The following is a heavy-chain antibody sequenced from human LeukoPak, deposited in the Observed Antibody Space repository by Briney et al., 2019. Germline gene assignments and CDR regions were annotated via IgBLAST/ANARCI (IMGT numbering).Heavy chain of an antibody. CDR2: IRSAVETT. Sequence: GGSLRLSCAASGFTFSSYAMSWVRQAPGKGLEWISGIRSAVETTHYADSVKGRFIISRDNSKNALSLQLNSLRPEDTALYYCAKHFCTGLDCSLFDSWGQGTLVTVSS. D-gene: IGHD3/OR15-3a*01. V-gene: IGHV3-23*01. CDR1: GFTFSSYA. J-gene: IGHJ4*02. CDR3: AKHFCTGLDCSLFDS.